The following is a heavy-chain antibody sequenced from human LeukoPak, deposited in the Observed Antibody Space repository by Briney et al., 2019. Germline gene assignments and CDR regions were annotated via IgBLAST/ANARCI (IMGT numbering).Heavy chain of an antibody. CDR3: ARDFEGGFDY. CDR1: GFTVSSNY. D-gene: IGHD3-16*01. V-gene: IGHV3-66*01. J-gene: IGHJ4*02. Sequence: PGGSLRLSCAASGFTVSSNYMSWVRQAPGKGQEWVSVIYSGGSTYYADSVKGRFTISRDNSENTLYLQMNSLRAEDTAVYYCARDFEGGFDYWGQGTLVTVSS. CDR2: IYSGGST.